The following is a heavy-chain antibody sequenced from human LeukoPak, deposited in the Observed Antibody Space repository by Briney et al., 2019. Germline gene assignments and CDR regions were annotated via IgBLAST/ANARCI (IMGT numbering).Heavy chain of an antibody. CDR1: GYSFTSYY. Sequence: ASVKVSCKTSGYSFTSYYIHWVRQAPGHGLEWMGWINPSSGGTEYAQKFQGRVTMTGDTSISTAYMELSRLRSDDTAVYYCARDQSVRLLQTSSTYFKHVFAIWGQGSMVTVSS. CDR3: ARDQSVRLLQTSSTYFKHVFAI. CDR2: INPSSGGT. V-gene: IGHV1-2*02. J-gene: IGHJ3*02. D-gene: IGHD6-13*01.